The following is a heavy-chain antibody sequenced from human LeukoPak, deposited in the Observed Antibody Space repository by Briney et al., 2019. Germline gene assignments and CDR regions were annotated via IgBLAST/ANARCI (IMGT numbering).Heavy chain of an antibody. D-gene: IGHD3-22*01. CDR1: GFTVSSNY. Sequence: GGSLRLSCAASGFTVSSNYMSWVRQAPGKGLELVSVIYSGGSTYYADSVKGRFIISRDNSKNTLYLQMNSLRAEGTAVYYCASNRGYYDSSGYYYGYWGQGTLVTVSS. V-gene: IGHV3-53*01. CDR2: IYSGGST. J-gene: IGHJ4*02. CDR3: ASNRGYYDSSGYYYGY.